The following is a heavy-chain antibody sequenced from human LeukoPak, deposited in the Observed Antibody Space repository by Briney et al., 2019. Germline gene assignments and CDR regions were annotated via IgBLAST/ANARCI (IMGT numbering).Heavy chain of an antibody. CDR1: GFTVSSNY. D-gene: IGHD2-2*01. Sequence: GGSLRLSCAASGFTVSSNYMSWVRQAPGKGLEWVSVIYSGGSTYYADSVKGRFTISRDNSKNTLYLQMNSLRAEDTAVYYCARQTEDIVVVPAAIDYWGQGTLVTVSS. J-gene: IGHJ4*02. V-gene: IGHV3-53*01. CDR3: ARQTEDIVVVPAAIDY. CDR2: IYSGGST.